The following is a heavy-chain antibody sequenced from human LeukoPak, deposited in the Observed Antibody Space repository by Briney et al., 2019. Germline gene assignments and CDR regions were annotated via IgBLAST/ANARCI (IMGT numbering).Heavy chain of an antibody. D-gene: IGHD5-12*01. CDR3: ARGSKSRYDHPVDV. V-gene: IGHV4-39*07. CDR1: GGSIRSSTYY. CDR2: IYYGGTT. Sequence: PSETLSLTCTVSGGSIRSSTYYWGWIRQPPGKGLEWVGNIYYGGTTDYNPSLKSRVTISVDTSKNQFSLKVNSVTAADTAMYYCARGSKSRYDHPVDVWGKGTTVTVSS. J-gene: IGHJ6*04.